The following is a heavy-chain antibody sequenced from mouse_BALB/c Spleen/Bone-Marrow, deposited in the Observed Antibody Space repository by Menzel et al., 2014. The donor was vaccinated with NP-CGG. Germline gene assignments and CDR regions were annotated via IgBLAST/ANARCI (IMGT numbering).Heavy chain of an antibody. D-gene: IGHD1-1*02. V-gene: IGHV1-9*01. CDR2: ILPGSGST. J-gene: IGHJ3*01. CDR3: ESCYGRCAY. CDR1: GYTFSSYW. Sequence: VKLLESGAELMKPGASVKISCKATGYTFSSYWIEWVKQRPGHGLEWIGAILPGSGSTNYNEKFKGKATFTADTSSNSAYIQLSSRTSEYAAVEVCESCYGRCAYWGQGTLVTVSA.